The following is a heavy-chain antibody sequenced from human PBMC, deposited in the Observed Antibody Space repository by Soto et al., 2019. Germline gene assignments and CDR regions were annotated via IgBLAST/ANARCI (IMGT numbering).Heavy chain of an antibody. J-gene: IGHJ4*02. V-gene: IGHV3-30*18. Sequence: GGSLRLSCAASGFTFSSYGMHWVRQAPGKGLEWVAVISYDGSNKYYADSVKGRFTVSRDNSKNTLYLQMNSLRAEDTAVYYCAKDLDIWGQGTLVTVSS. D-gene: IGHD3-9*01. CDR3: AKDLDI. CDR1: GFTFSSYG. CDR2: ISYDGSNK.